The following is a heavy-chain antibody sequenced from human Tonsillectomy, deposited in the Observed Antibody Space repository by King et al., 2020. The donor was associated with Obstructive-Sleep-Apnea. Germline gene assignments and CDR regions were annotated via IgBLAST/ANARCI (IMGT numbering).Heavy chain of an antibody. CDR2: IKEDGSEK. V-gene: IGHV3-7*01. CDR3: AGLGYCSGGTCYPPFDY. D-gene: IGHD2-15*01. Sequence: VQLVESGGNLVQPGGSLRLSCAASGFSFSTYWMTWVRQAPGKGLEWVANIKEDGSEKNYVDSVKGRFTISRDNAKNSLYLQMNSLRPEDTAVYYCAGLGYCSGGTCYPPFDYWGQGTLVTVSS. CDR1: GFSFSTYW. J-gene: IGHJ4*02.